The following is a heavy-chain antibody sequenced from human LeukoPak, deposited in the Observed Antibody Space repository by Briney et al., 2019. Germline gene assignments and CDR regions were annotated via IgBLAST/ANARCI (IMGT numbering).Heavy chain of an antibody. V-gene: IGHV3-20*04. D-gene: IGHD6-6*01. Sequence: PGGSLRLSCAASGFTFDDYGMSWVRHAPGKGLEWVSGINWNGGSTGYADSVKGRFTISRDNAKNSLYLQMNSLRAEDTALYYCARDRMSSSSGYYYYMDVWGKGTTVTVSS. CDR3: ARDRMSSSSGYYYYMDV. J-gene: IGHJ6*03. CDR2: INWNGGST. CDR1: GFTFDDYG.